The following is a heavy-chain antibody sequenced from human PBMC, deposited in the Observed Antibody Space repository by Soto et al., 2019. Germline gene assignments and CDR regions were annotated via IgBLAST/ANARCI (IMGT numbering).Heavy chain of an antibody. V-gene: IGHV4-59*08. CDR2: IYYSGST. D-gene: IGHD5-12*01. Sequence: SETLSLTCTVSGGSISSYYWSWIRQPPGKGLEWIGYIYYSGSTNYNPSLKSRVTISVDTSKNQFSLKLSSVTAADTAVYYCARTSGYDSEYYFDYWGQGTLVTVSS. CDR1: GGSISSYY. CDR3: ARTSGYDSEYYFDY. J-gene: IGHJ4*02.